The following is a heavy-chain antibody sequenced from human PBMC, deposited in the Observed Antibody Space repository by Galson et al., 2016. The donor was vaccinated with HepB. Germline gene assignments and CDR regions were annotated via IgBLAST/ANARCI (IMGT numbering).Heavy chain of an antibody. V-gene: IGHV3-30*03. J-gene: IGHJ4*02. D-gene: IGHD6-19*01. CDR1: GFTLSNFW. CDR2: ISNDGSNK. Sequence: SLRLSCAASGFTLSNFWMSWVRQAPGKGLEWVAVISNDGSNKYYGESVRGRFTISRDNSKNMLYLQMNSLRGDDTAVYYCAREGGSSSWLDYWGQGTLVTASS. CDR3: AREGGSSSWLDY.